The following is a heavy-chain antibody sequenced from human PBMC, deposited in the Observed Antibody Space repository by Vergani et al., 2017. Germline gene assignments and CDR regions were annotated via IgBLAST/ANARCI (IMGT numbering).Heavy chain of an antibody. J-gene: IGHJ4*02. CDR2: MYPGDSDA. V-gene: IGHV5-51*06. CDR3: GRLRGASCAVTTCYIDY. D-gene: IGHD3-10*01. Sequence: EVRLLQSGPEVKKPGASLNISCQASGYSFRNYWIAWVRQKPGKGLEWMGVMYPGDSDATYSPSFQGQVTMSGDRITTASLQWSSLKASDTGKYYCGRLRGASCAVTTCYIDYWGQGTQVTVSS. CDR1: GYSFRNYW.